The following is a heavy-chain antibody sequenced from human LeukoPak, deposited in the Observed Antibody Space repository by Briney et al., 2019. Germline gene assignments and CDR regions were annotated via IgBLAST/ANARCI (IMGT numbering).Heavy chain of an antibody. CDR1: GFTFSSYS. CDR2: ISSSSSYI. V-gene: IGHV3-21*01. D-gene: IGHD3-10*01. Sequence: GGSLRLSCAASGFTFSSYSMNWVRQAPGKGLEWVSSISSSSSYIYYADSVKGRFTISRDNAKNSLYLQMNSLRAEDTAVYCCAREAITMVRLIDYWGQGTLVTVSS. CDR3: AREAITMVRLIDY. J-gene: IGHJ4*02.